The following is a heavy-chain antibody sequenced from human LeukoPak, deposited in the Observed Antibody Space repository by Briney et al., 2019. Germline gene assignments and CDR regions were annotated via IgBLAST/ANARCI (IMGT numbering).Heavy chain of an antibody. J-gene: IGHJ4*02. D-gene: IGHD1-26*01. CDR3: ARDLGRSYSDADY. Sequence: GRSLRLSCAASGFTFSSYGMHWVRQAPGKGLEWEAVISYDGSNKYYADSVKGRFTISRDNSKNTLYLQMNSLRAEDTAVYYCARDLGRSYSDADYWGQGTLVTVSS. V-gene: IGHV3-30*01. CDR1: GFTFSSYG. CDR2: ISYDGSNK.